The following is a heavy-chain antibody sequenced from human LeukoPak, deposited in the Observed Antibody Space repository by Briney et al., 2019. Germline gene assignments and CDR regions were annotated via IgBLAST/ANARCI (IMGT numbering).Heavy chain of an antibody. CDR3: ARHEWSYRYSPDY. Sequence: LETLSLTGTVSGGSMSSSSYYWGWIRQPPGKGLEWIGGIYYSGSTYYHPSLKSRVTISVDTSKNQFSLKLSSVTAADTAVYYCARHEWSYRYSPDYWGQGTLVTVSS. V-gene: IGHV4-39*01. J-gene: IGHJ4*02. CDR1: GGSMSSSSYY. CDR2: IYYSGST. D-gene: IGHD3-16*02.